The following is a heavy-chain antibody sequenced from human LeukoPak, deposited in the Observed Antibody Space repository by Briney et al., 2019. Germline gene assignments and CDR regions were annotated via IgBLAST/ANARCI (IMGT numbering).Heavy chain of an antibody. V-gene: IGHV3-23*01. CDR1: GFTFSNYA. CDR2: ISGSDGST. D-gene: IGHD2-2*01. CDR3: AKVSAASVRRPFDI. Sequence: GGSLRLSCEASGFTFSNYAMSWVRQAPGKGLGWISDISGSDGSTYYADSVKGRFTISRDNSKNTLYLQMNSLRAEDTAVYFCAKVSAASVRRPFDILGQGTMVTVSS. J-gene: IGHJ3*02.